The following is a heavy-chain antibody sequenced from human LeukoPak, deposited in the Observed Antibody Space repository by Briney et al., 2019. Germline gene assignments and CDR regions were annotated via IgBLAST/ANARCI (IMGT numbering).Heavy chain of an antibody. CDR3: AKDRDLLFAHCWFDL. CDR1: GFTFSSYA. CDR2: ISISGGST. D-gene: IGHD3-10*01. Sequence: GGSLRLSCAASGFTFSSYAMSWVRQAPGKGLEWVSGISISGGSTYYADSVKGRFTISRDNSKNTLYLQMNRLRAEDTAVYYCAKDRDLLFAHCWFDLWGQGTLVTVSS. J-gene: IGHJ5*02. V-gene: IGHV3-23*01.